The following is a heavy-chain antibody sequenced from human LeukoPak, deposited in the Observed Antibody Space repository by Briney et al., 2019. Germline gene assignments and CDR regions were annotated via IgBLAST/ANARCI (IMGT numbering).Heavy chain of an antibody. V-gene: IGHV3-23*01. Sequence: PGGSLRLSCAASGFTFSSYAMSWVRQAPGKGLEWVSAISGSGGITNYADSVKGRFTISRDTSKNTLYLQMSSLTADDTAVYYCAQQDSSSWYDYFDYWGRGALVSVSS. CDR1: GFTFSSYA. J-gene: IGHJ4*02. CDR3: AQQDSSSWYDYFDY. D-gene: IGHD6-19*01. CDR2: ISGSGGIT.